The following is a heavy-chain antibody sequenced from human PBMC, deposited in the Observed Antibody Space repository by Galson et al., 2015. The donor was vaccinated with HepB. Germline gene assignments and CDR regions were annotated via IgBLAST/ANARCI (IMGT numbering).Heavy chain of an antibody. CDR3: ARVADTAMVTSLYFDY. Sequence: SLRLSCAASGFTFSSYAMHWVRQAPGKGLEWVAVISYDGSNKYYADSVKGRFTISRDNSKNTLYLQMNSLRAEDTAVYYCARVADTAMVTSLYFDYWGQGTLVTVSS. V-gene: IGHV3-30*04. CDR1: GFTFSSYA. D-gene: IGHD5-18*01. J-gene: IGHJ4*02. CDR2: ISYDGSNK.